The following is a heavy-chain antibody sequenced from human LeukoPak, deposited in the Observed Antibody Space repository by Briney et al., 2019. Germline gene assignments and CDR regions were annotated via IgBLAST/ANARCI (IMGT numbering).Heavy chain of an antibody. CDR3: ARVAAEVVGVPGAIGFGWVRRDYYYMDV. J-gene: IGHJ6*03. Sequence: ASVKVSCKASGYTFTSYYMHWVRHAPGQGLEWMGIINPSGGSTSYAQKFQGRGTTTRDMSTSTVYMEMSRLRSEDTAVYYCARVAAEVVGVPGAIGFGWVRRDYYYMDVWGKGTTVTVSS. D-gene: IGHD2-2*02. V-gene: IGHV1-46*01. CDR2: INPSGGST. CDR1: GYTFTSYY.